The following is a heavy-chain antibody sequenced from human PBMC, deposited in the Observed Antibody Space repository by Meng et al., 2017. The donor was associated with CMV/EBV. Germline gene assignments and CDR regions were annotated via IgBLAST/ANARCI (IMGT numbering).Heavy chain of an antibody. J-gene: IGHJ5*02. V-gene: IGHV1-18*01. CDR3: ARHYDDYFRNWFDP. D-gene: IGHD4-17*01. Sequence: ASVKVSCKSSGYTFTSYGNSWVRQAPGQGLEWMGWISAYNGNTNYAQKLQGRVTMTTDTSTSTAYMELRSLGSDDTAVYYCARHYDDYFRNWFDPWGQGTLVTVSS. CDR1: GYTFTSYG. CDR2: ISAYNGNT.